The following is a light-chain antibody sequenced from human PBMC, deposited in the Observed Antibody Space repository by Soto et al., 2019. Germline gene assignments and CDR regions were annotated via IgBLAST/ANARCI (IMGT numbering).Light chain of an antibody. CDR1: SSDVGGYNY. V-gene: IGLV2-14*01. CDR3: SSYTGSSRGV. J-gene: IGLJ1*01. Sequence: QSVLTQPASVSGSPGQSITISCTGTSSDVGGYNYVSWYQQHPGKAPKLMIYDVSNRPSGVSNRFSGSKSGNTASLTISGLQAEDEADYYCSSYTGSSRGVFGTGTKLTVL. CDR2: DVS.